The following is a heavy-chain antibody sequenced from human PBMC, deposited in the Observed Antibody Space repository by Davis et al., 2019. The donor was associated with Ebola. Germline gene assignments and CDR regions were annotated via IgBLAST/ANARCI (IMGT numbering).Heavy chain of an antibody. CDR2: IYSGGST. J-gene: IGHJ4*02. CDR3: AKNINAKNYFEY. D-gene: IGHD2/OR15-2a*01. V-gene: IGHV3-53*01. Sequence: GESLKTSCAAPGFTVTRNYMTWVRQAPGKGLEYVSVIYSGGSTYYADSVKGRFTISRDSSKNTLYLQMNSLRDEDTAVYYGAKNINAKNYFEYWGQGTLVTVSS. CDR1: GFTVTRNY.